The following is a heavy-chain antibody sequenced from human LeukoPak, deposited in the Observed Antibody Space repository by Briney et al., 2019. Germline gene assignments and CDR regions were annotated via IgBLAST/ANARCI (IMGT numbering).Heavy chain of an antibody. J-gene: IGHJ5*02. Sequence: SETLSLTCTVSGGSISSYYWSWIRQPAGKGLEWIGRIYTSGSTNYNPSLKSRVTMSVDTSKNQFSLKLSSVTAADTAVYYCASSGWYSGWFDPWGQGTLVTVSS. CDR2: IYTSGST. D-gene: IGHD6-19*01. CDR3: ASSGWYSGWFDP. V-gene: IGHV4-4*07. CDR1: GGSISSYY.